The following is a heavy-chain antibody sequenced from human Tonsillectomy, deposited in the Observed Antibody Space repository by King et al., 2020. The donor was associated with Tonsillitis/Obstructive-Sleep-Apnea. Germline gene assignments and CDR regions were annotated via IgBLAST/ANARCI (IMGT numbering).Heavy chain of an antibody. CDR2: ISGSGGNT. D-gene: IGHD6-19*01. CDR1: GFTFSSYA. V-gene: IGHV3-23*04. Sequence: QLVQSGGGLVQPGGSLRLSCAASGFTFSSYAMTWVRQAPGKGLEWVSVISGSGGNTYYADSVKGRFTISRDNSKKTLHLQMNSLRAEDTAVYYCAKARGTGWYTDYYGLDVWGQGTTVTVSS. CDR3: AKARGTGWYTDYYGLDV. J-gene: IGHJ6*02.